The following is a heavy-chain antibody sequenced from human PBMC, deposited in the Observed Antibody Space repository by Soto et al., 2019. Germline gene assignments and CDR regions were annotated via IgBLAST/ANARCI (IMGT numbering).Heavy chain of an antibody. CDR1: GFSFTTYW. Sequence: GESLKISCKGSGFSFTTYWIAWVRQMPGKGLEWMGIIYPGDSDTRYSPSFQGQVTISADKSISTAYLQWSSLKASDTAMYYCARTAAAGKNYYGVDVWGQGTTVTVS. CDR2: IYPGDSDT. V-gene: IGHV5-51*01. D-gene: IGHD6-13*01. CDR3: ARTAAAGKNYYGVDV. J-gene: IGHJ6*02.